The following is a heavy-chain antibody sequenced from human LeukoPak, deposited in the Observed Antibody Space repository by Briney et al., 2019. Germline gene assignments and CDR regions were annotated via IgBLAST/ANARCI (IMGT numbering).Heavy chain of an antibody. CDR2: IYTSGST. Sequence: SETLFLTCTGSGGSISSYYWSWIRQPAGKGLEGIGRIYTSGSTNYNPSLKSRVTMSVDTSKNQFSLKLSSVTAADTAVYYCARDRAGGDSSGFYFDYWGQGILVTVSS. J-gene: IGHJ4*02. D-gene: IGHD3-22*01. V-gene: IGHV4-4*07. CDR1: GGSISSYY. CDR3: ARDRAGGDSSGFYFDY.